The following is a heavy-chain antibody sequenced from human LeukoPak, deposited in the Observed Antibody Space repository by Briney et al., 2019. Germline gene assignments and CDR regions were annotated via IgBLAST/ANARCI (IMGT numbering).Heavy chain of an antibody. CDR1: GYTFTGYY. Sequence: ASVKVSCKASGYTFTGYYMHWVRQAPGQGLEWMGWINPNSGGTNYAQKFQGRVTMTRDTSISTAYMELSRLRSDDSAVYYCARGGGSVYDTDFHDYWGQGTLVTVSS. D-gene: IGHD5/OR15-5a*01. V-gene: IGHV1-2*02. CDR2: INPNSGGT. CDR3: ARGGGSVYDTDFHDY. J-gene: IGHJ4*02.